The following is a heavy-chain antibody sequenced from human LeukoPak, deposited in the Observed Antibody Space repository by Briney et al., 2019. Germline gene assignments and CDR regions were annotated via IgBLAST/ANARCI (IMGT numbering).Heavy chain of an antibody. CDR3: ARVDSSSSPYYYYYYMDV. V-gene: IGHV4-59*01. D-gene: IGHD6-6*01. CDR2: VYYGGSA. J-gene: IGHJ6*03. Sequence: SETLSLTCTVSGGSISSYYWSWIRQPPGKGLEWVGYVYYGGSAIYNPSLRSRVTISVGTSKNQFSLKLSSVTAADTAVYFCARVDSSSSPYYYYYYMDVWGKGTTVTVSS. CDR1: GGSISSYY.